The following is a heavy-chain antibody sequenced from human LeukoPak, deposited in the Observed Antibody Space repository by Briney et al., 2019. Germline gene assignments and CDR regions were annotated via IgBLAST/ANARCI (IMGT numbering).Heavy chain of an antibody. CDR3: ARIYCSGGSCYSVFDAFDI. D-gene: IGHD2-15*01. J-gene: IGHJ3*02. CDR1: GFTFSSYW. V-gene: IGHV3-7*03. CDR2: IKQDGSEK. Sequence: GGSLRLSCAASGFTFSSYWLSWVRQAPGKGLEWVANIKQDGSEKYYVDSVRGRFTISRDNAKNSLYLQMNSLRAEDTTVYYCARIYCSGGSCYSVFDAFDIWGQGTTVTVSS.